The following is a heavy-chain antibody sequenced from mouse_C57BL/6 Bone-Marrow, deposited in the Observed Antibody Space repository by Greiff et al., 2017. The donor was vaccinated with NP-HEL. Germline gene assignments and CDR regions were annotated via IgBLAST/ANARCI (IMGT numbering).Heavy chain of an antibody. J-gene: IGHJ2*01. D-gene: IGHD1-1*01. CDR2: IYPGGGYT. V-gene: IGHV1-63*01. CDR1: GYTFTNYW. CDR3: AIITTAVATWDY. Sequence: QVQLQQSGAELVRPGTSVKMSCKASGYTFTNYWIGWAKQRPGHGLEWIGDIYPGGGYTNYNEKFKGKATLTADKSSSTAYMQFSSLTSEDSAIYYCAIITTAVATWDYWGQGTTLTVSS.